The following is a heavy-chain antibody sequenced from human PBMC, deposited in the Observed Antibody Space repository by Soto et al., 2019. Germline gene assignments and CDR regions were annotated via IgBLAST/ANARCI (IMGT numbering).Heavy chain of an antibody. CDR1: GFTFSSYG. CDR2: ISYDGSNK. D-gene: IGHD2-15*01. CDR3: AKDPGYCSGGSCYGYNWFDP. V-gene: IGHV3-30*18. Sequence: QVQVVESGGGVVQPGRSLRLSCAASGFTFSSYGMHWVRQAPGKGLEWVAVISYDGSNKYYADSVKGRFTISRDNSKNTLYLQMNSLRAEDTAVYYCAKDPGYCSGGSCYGYNWFDPWGQGTLVTVSS. J-gene: IGHJ5*02.